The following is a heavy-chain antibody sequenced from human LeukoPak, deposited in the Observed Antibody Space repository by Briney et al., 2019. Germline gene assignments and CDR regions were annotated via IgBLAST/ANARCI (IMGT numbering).Heavy chain of an antibody. J-gene: IGHJ4*02. CDR2: INPSGNI. CDR1: GGSFSGHS. CDR3: ARSWAGMYYPFYYFDY. D-gene: IGHD2-8*01. V-gene: IGHV4-34*01. Sequence: SETLSLTCAVYGGSFSGHSWSWIRQPPGKGLEWIGEINPSGNINYNPSLKSRVTLSVDTSKNQFSLKLNSVTAADTAVYYCARSWAGMYYPFYYFDYCGQGSLVTVSS.